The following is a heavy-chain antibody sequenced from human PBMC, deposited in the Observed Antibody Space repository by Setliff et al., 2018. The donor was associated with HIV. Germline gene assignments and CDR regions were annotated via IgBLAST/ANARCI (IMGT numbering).Heavy chain of an antibody. Sequence: ASVKVSCKPSGEISISYAITWVRQAPGQGLEWMGSINLYKDDTHYAQKFQDRVAMTADTSTNTVYMELRSLRSDDTAVYYCARYALCSDDCSDEGADIWGQGTLVTVSS. J-gene: IGHJ4*02. D-gene: IGHD2-21*01. V-gene: IGHV1-18*01. CDR2: INLYKDDT. CDR3: ARYALCSDDCSDEGADI. CDR1: GEISISYA.